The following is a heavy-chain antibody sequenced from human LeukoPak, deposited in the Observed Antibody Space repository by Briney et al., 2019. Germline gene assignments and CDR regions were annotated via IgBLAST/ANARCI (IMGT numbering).Heavy chain of an antibody. V-gene: IGHV3-64*01. CDR3: ARGIAAAGMAR. D-gene: IGHD6-13*01. CDR1: GFTFSSYA. J-gene: IGHJ4*02. CDR2: ISSNGGST. Sequence: GGSLRLSCAASGFTFSSYAMHWVRQAPGKGLEYVSAISSNGGSTYCANSVKGRFTISRDNSKNTLYLQMGSLRAEDMAVYYCARGIAAAGMARWGQGTLVTVSS.